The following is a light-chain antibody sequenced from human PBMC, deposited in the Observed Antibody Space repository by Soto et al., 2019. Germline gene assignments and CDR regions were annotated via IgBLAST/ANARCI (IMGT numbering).Light chain of an antibody. J-gene: IGLJ2*01. CDR2: DVS. CDR1: SNDVGGYDY. CDR3: SSYTSRATLV. V-gene: IGLV2-14*03. Sequence: QSALTQPASVSGSPGQSITISCTGTSNDVGGYDYVTWYQHHPGKAPKLMIYDVSNRPSGISDRFSASKSGKTASLTISGVQAEEEAHYYCSSYTSRATLVFGGGTKLTVL.